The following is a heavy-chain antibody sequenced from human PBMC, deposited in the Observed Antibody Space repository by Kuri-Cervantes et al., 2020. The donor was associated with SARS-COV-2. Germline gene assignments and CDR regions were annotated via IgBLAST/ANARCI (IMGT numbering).Heavy chain of an antibody. CDR3: AREGSDIVVVPAAIRVYYYMDV. D-gene: IGHD2-2*01. CDR2: IYYSGST. Sequence: ESLKISCTVSGGSISSSSYYWGGIRQPPGKGLEWVGSIYYSGSTYYNPSLKSLVTISVDTSKNQFSLKLSSVTAADTAVYYCAREGSDIVVVPAAIRVYYYMDVWGKGTTVTVSS. V-gene: IGHV4-39*01. CDR1: GGSISSSSYY. J-gene: IGHJ6*03.